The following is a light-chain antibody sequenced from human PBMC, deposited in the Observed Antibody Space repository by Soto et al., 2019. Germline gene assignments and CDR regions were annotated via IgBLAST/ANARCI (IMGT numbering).Light chain of an antibody. CDR3: QQGVT. J-gene: IGKJ4*01. V-gene: IGKV3-20*01. CDR1: QSLTTNY. CDR2: DAS. Sequence: DIVLTQSPGTLSLSPGERATLSCRASQSLTTNYLAWYQQKPGQAPRLLIYDASSRATGIPDRFSGSGSGTDFTLTIARLEPEDVAVFYCQQGVTFGGGTKVEIK.